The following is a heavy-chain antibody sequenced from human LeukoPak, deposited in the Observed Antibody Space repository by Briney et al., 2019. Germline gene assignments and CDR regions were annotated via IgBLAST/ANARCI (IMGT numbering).Heavy chain of an antibody. V-gene: IGHV4-61*02. J-gene: IGHJ4*02. Sequence: SETLSLTCTVSGGSISSGTYYWSWIRQPAGKGLEWTGRFYTSGSTNYNPSLKSRVTISVDTSKNQFSLKLSSVTAADTAVYYCARGRDGYNFLNRGEYYYFDYWGQGTLVTVSS. D-gene: IGHD5-24*01. CDR2: FYTSGST. CDR3: ARGRDGYNFLNRGEYYYFDY. CDR1: GGSISSGTYY.